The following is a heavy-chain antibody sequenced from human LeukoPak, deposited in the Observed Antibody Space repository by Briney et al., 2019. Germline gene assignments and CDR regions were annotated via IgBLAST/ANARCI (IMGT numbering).Heavy chain of an antibody. Sequence: GGSLRLSCAASGFTFSSYGMHWVRQAPGKGLEWVAVISYDGSNKYYADSVKGRFTTPRDNSKNTLYLQMNSLRAEDTAVYYCAKDSYGDSHFDYWGQGTLVTVSS. CDR3: AKDSYGDSHFDY. CDR2: ISYDGSNK. J-gene: IGHJ4*02. CDR1: GFTFSSYG. D-gene: IGHD4-17*01. V-gene: IGHV3-30*18.